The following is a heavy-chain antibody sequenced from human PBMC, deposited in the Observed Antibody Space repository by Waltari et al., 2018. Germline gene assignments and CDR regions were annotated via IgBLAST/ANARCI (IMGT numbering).Heavy chain of an antibody. CDR1: GGTFSSYA. D-gene: IGHD2-15*01. Sequence: QVQLVQSGAEVKKPGSSVKVSCKASGGTFSSYAISWVRQAPGQGLEWMGRIIPIFGTANYAQTFQGRVTITADKCTSTAYMELSSLRSEDTAVYYCARDLTILGYCSGGSCYGASWFDPWGQGTLVTVSS. J-gene: IGHJ5*02. CDR3: ARDLTILGYCSGGSCYGASWFDP. V-gene: IGHV1-69*06. CDR2: IIPIFGTA.